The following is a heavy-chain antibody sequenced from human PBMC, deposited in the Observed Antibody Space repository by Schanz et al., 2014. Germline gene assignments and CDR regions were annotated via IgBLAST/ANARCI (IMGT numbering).Heavy chain of an antibody. CDR3: AKNRAGGYESFLDS. V-gene: IGHV3-33*03. CDR1: GFTFISYD. D-gene: IGHD5-12*01. CDR2: IRYDGRNK. Sequence: QAQLVESGGGVVQPGRSLRLSCVASGFTFISYDIHWVRQAPGKGLEWVAVIRYDGRNKNFVESVKGRFTISRDNSKNSLYLQMDSLRSEDTALYYCAKNRAGGYESFLDSWGQGTLVTVSS. J-gene: IGHJ4*02.